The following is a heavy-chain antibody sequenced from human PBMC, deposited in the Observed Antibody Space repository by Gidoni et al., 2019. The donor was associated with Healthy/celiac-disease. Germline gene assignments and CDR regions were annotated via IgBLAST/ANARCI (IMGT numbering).Heavy chain of an antibody. Sequence: QLQLQESGPGLVKPSETLSLTCTVSGGPISSSSYYWGWFRQPPGKGLEWIGSIYYSGGTYYNPSLKNRVTISVDTSKNQFSLKLSSVTAADTAVYYCARHPDYGDYLVDIWGQGTMVTVSS. J-gene: IGHJ3*02. D-gene: IGHD4-17*01. V-gene: IGHV4-39*01. CDR1: GGPISSSSYY. CDR3: ARHPDYGDYLVDI. CDR2: IYYSGGT.